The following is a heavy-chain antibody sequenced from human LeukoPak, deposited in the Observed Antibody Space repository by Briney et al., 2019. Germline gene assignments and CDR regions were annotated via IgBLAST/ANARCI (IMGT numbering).Heavy chain of an antibody. CDR3: IRLAQPGPTGWFHP. Sequence: GGSLRLSCAASGFKLSSYMLNWVRQAPGKGLEWVSSISSTGSYIYYADSVKGRFTVSRDNPGNVMYQQMDSLRAEDTAVYYCIRLAQPGPTGWFHPWGQGTLVTVST. J-gene: IGHJ5*02. D-gene: IGHD1-1*01. V-gene: IGHV3-21*01. CDR1: GFKLSSYM. CDR2: ISSTGSYI.